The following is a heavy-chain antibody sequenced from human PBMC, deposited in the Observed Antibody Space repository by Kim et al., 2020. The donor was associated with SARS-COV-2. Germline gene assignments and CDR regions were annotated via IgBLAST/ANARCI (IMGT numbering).Heavy chain of an antibody. V-gene: IGHV4-59*01. D-gene: IGHD3-22*01. CDR2: VFDSGST. J-gene: IGHJ2*01. Sequence: SETLSLTCTVSGGSLRSSSFPFLPHPPGKGLEWIGYVFDSGSTNYNPSLKSRVTISLGTSKKQVSLQLTSVSAADTAVYYCARGKYYYDGSGKHRFWDF. CDR1: GGSLRSSS. CDR3: ARGKYYYDGSGKHRFWDF.